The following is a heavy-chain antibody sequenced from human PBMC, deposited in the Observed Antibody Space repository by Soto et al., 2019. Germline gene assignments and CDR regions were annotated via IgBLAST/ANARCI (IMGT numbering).Heavy chain of an antibody. CDR3: ARDQYYDSSGYYPPAYGMDV. CDR2: ISYDGSNK. CDR1: GFTFSSYA. J-gene: IGHJ6*02. V-gene: IGHV3-30-3*01. D-gene: IGHD3-22*01. Sequence: GGSLRLSCAASGFTFSSYAMHWVRQAPGKGLEWVAVISYDGSNKYYADSVKGRFTISRDNSKNTLYLQMNSLRAEDTAVYYCARDQYYDSSGYYPPAYGMDVWGQGTTVTVSS.